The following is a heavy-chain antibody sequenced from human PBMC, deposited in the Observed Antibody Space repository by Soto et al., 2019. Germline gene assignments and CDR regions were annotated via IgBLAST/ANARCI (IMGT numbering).Heavy chain of an antibody. D-gene: IGHD2-8*01. J-gene: IGHJ6*02. Sequence: GGSLRLSCAASGFTFDDYAMHWVRQAPGKGLEWVSGISWNSGSIGYADSVKGRFTISRDNAKNSLYLQMNCLRAEDTALYYCAEDFKRGMLSIYYCYGMDAWGQGTTVTVSS. CDR3: AEDFKRGMLSIYYCYGMDA. CDR1: GFTFDDYA. V-gene: IGHV3-9*01. CDR2: ISWNSGSI.